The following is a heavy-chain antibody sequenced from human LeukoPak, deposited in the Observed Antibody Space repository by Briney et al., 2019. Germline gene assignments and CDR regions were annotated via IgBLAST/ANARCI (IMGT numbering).Heavy chain of an antibody. V-gene: IGHV3-30*04. J-gene: IGHJ6*03. CDR2: ISYDGNTQ. D-gene: IGHD2-2*01. CDR3: ARGGVPAAMDV. CDR1: GFPFSTYA. Sequence: QPGGSLRLSCTASGFPFSTYAMHWVRQAPGKGLEWVALISYDGNTQYYADSVTGRFTLSRDNSKNTLYLQMNSLRVDDTAVYYCARGGVPAAMDVWGKGTTVTISS.